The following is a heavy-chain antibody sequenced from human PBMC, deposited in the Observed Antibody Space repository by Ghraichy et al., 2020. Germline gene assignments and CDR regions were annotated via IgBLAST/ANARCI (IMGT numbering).Heavy chain of an antibody. CDR3: ARGGSSSFSH. D-gene: IGHD6-13*01. Sequence: GGSLRLSCAVSGLAFRTSWMSWVRQAPGKGLEWVANIKPDGSERSYVDSVKGRFTISRDNTQDSLYLQMNSLTADDTAVYYCARGGSSSFSHWGQGTLVTVSS. J-gene: IGHJ4*02. CDR2: IKPDGSER. CDR1: GLAFRTSW. V-gene: IGHV3-7*01.